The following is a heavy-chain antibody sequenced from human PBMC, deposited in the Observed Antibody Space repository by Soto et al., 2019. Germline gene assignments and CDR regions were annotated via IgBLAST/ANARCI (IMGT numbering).Heavy chain of an antibody. CDR1: GFTFDDCA. D-gene: IGHD3-9*01. CDR2: ISWDSATV. Sequence: GGSLRLSCSASGFTFDDCAMHWVRQAPGKGPEWVSGISWDSATVGYAESVKGRFTITRDDAKNSLYLQMDSLRREDTALYYCVQGRYPTMATPLDHWGQGNLVTVSS. V-gene: IGHV3-9*01. CDR3: VQGRYPTMATPLDH. J-gene: IGHJ5*02.